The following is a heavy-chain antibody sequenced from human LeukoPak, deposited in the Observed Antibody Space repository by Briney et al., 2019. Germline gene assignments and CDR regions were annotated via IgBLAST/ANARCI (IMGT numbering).Heavy chain of an antibody. Sequence: GGSLRLSCVASGITFSSYSMNWVRQAQGKGLEWVSSISSRSSYIYYADSVKGRFTISRDNAKNSLYLQMNSLRAEDTAVYYCAGAAAGYYYYYGMDVWGQGTTVTVSS. CDR2: ISSRSSYI. CDR1: GITFSSYS. J-gene: IGHJ6*02. D-gene: IGHD6-13*01. V-gene: IGHV3-21*01. CDR3: AGAAAGYYYYYGMDV.